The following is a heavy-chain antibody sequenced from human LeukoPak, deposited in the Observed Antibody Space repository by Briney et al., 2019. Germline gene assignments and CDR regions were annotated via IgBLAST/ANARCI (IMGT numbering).Heavy chain of an antibody. CDR1: GFTFSSYA. CDR2: ISDNSVGT. Sequence: GGSLRLSCAASGFTFSSYAMSWVRQAPGKGLEWVSSISDNSVGTYYADSVRGRFTISRDYSKNMLYMQMNSLRVEDTAVYYCAKYGTVVAGKGLPDWWGQGTLVTVSS. V-gene: IGHV3-23*01. J-gene: IGHJ4*02. D-gene: IGHD6-19*01. CDR3: AKYGTVVAGKGLPDW.